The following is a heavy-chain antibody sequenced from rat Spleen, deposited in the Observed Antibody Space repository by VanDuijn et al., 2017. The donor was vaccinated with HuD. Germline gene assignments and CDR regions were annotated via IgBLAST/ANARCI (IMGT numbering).Heavy chain of an antibody. Sequence: EVQLVESGGGLVQPGRSLKLSCAASGFTFSNYGMAWVRQAPTKGLEWVATISYDGSSTYYRDSVKGRITISRDNAKSTLYLQMNSLKSEDTATYYCARHDYGSYGRFDYWGQGVMVTVSS. CDR3: ARHDYGSYGRFDY. CDR2: ISYDGSST. CDR1: GFTFSNYG. J-gene: IGHJ2*01. D-gene: IGHD1-3*01. V-gene: IGHV5-29*01.